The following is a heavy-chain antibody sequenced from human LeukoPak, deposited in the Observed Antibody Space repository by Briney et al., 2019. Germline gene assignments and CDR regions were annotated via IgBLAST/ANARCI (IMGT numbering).Heavy chain of an antibody. CDR1: GFTFSSYA. CDR2: ISGSGGST. J-gene: IGHJ4*02. CDR3: ATVGAMLWFGEFSH. D-gene: IGHD3-10*01. V-gene: IGHV3-23*01. Sequence: GGSLRLSCAASGFTFSSYAMSWVRQAPGKGLEWVSAISGSGGSTYYADSVKGRFTISRDNSKNTVYLQMSSLRAEDTAVYYCATVGAMLWFGEFSHWGQGTLVTVSS.